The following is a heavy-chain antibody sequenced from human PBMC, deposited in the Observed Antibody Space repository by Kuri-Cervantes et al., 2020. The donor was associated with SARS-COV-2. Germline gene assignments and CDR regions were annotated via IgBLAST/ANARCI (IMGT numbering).Heavy chain of an antibody. V-gene: IGHV4-4*07. Sequence: GSLRLSCTLSGGSISGYYWSWIRQSAGKGLEFIGRVYSSGGTNYNPSLESRVTMSIDTAKNQVSLGLTSVTAADTAVYYCARGILGDDSVHYGMDVWGQGTSVTVSS. CDR2: VYSSGGT. CDR3: ARGILGDDSVHYGMDV. D-gene: IGHD3-16*01. J-gene: IGHJ6*02. CDR1: GGSISGYY.